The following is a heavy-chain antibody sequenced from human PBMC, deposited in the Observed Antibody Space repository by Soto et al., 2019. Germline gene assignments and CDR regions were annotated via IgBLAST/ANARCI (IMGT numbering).Heavy chain of an antibody. Sequence: QLQLQESGSGLVKPSQTLSLTCAVSGGSISSGGYSWRWIRQPPGKGLECIGYIYHSGSTYYNPSLKSRVTIAVDRSKNQFSLKLSSVTAADTAVYYCAGGAVGATTSDYWGQGTLVTVSS. CDR3: AGGAVGATTSDY. CDR1: GGSISSGGYS. CDR2: IYHSGST. D-gene: IGHD1-26*01. J-gene: IGHJ4*02. V-gene: IGHV4-30-2*01.